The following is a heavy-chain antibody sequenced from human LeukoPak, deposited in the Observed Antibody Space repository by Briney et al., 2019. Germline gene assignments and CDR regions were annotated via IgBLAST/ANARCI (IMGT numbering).Heavy chain of an antibody. J-gene: IGHJ4*02. Sequence: SETLSLTCAVSGYSISSDYYWGWIRQPPGNGLEWIGSIYHSGSTYYNPSLKSRVTMSVDTSRNQFSLTLTSATAADTAVYYCARHPSEEQWPYYFDYWGQGTLVTVSS. D-gene: IGHD6-19*01. CDR1: GYSISSDYY. V-gene: IGHV4-38-2*01. CDR3: ARHPSEEQWPYYFDY. CDR2: IYHSGST.